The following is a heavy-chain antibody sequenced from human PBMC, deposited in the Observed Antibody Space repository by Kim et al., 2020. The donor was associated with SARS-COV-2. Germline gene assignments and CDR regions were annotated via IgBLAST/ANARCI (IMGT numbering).Heavy chain of an antibody. J-gene: IGHJ4*02. V-gene: IGHV3-23*01. CDR1: GFTFSSYA. Sequence: GGSLRLSCAASGFTFSSYAMSWVRQAPGKGLEWVSAISGSGGSTYYADFVKGRFTISRDNSKNTLYLQMNSLRAEDTAVYYCAQTRVTYYYDSSGYSPFEYWGQGTLVTVSS. D-gene: IGHD3-22*01. CDR2: ISGSGGST. CDR3: AQTRVTYYYDSSGYSPFEY.